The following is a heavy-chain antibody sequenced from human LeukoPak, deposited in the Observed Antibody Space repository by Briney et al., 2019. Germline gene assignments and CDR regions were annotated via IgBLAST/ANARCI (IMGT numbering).Heavy chain of an antibody. V-gene: IGHV3-53*01. Sequence: PGGSLRLSCAASGFTVSTNYMNWVRQAPGKGLEWVSVIYSGGSTYYADSVKGRFTISRDNAKNTLYLQMNSLRAEDTAVYYCARDRGYTQDYWGQGTLVTVSS. D-gene: IGHD5-12*01. CDR2: IYSGGST. CDR1: GFTVSTNY. J-gene: IGHJ4*02. CDR3: ARDRGYTQDY.